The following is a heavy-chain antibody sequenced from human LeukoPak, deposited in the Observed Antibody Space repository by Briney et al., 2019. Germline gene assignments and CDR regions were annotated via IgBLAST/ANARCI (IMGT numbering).Heavy chain of an antibody. CDR1: GFTFSSYA. V-gene: IGHV3-23*01. D-gene: IGHD4-17*01. Sequence: GGSLRLSCAASGFTFSSYAMSWVRQAPGKGLEWVSAISGSGGSTYYADSVKGRFTISRDNSKNTLYLQMNSLRAEDTAVYYCARDPDYGRSTYYYYGMDVWGQGTTVTVSS. CDR3: ARDPDYGRSTYYYYGMDV. J-gene: IGHJ6*02. CDR2: ISGSGGST.